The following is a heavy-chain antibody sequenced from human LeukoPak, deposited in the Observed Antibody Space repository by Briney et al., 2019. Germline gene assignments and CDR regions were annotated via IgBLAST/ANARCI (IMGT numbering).Heavy chain of an antibody. CDR2: IYYSGST. CDR1: GGFIKRFY. J-gene: IGHJ4*02. Sequence: SGTLSLTCPVSGGFIKRFYRSLVRQPPGKGLGWIGYIYYSGSTNYNPSLKSRVTISVDTSKNQFSLKLSSVTAADTAVYYCARGLTMTYNDYWGQGTLVTVSS. CDR3: ARGLTMTYNDY. V-gene: IGHV4-59*01. D-gene: IGHD3-22*01.